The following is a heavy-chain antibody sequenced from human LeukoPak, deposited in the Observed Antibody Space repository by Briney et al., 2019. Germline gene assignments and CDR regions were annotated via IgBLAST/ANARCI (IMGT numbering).Heavy chain of an antibody. CDR1: GFTFSSYG. J-gene: IGHJ4*02. V-gene: IGHV3-30*18. Sequence: GRSLRLSCAASGFTFSSYGMHWARQAPGKGLEWVAVISYDGSNKYYADSVKGRFTISRDNSKNTLYLQMNSLRAEDTAVYYCAKGSHRIQLWLRGENFDYWGQGTLVTVSS. CDR2: ISYDGSNK. D-gene: IGHD5-18*01. CDR3: AKGSHRIQLWLRGENFDY.